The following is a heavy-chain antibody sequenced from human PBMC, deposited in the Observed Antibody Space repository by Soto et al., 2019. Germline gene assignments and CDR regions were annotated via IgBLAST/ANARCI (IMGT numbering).Heavy chain of an antibody. D-gene: IGHD5-18*01. Sequence: PVGSLRLSCAASGFTFSSYGMHWVRQAPGKGLEWVAVIWYDGSNKYYADSVKGRFTISRDNSKNTLYLQMNSLRAEDTAVYYCASGLPRGYSYDPLFDYWGQGTLVTVSS. CDR1: GFTFSSYG. J-gene: IGHJ4*02. V-gene: IGHV3-33*01. CDR3: ASGLPRGYSYDPLFDY. CDR2: IWYDGSNK.